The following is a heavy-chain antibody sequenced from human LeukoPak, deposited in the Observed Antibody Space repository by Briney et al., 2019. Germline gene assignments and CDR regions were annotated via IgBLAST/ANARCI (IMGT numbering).Heavy chain of an antibody. CDR3: ARSGYTDAFDI. Sequence: SETLSLTCTVSGGSISSYYWSWIRQPPGKGLEWIGYIYYSGSTNYNPSPKSRVTISVDTSKNQFSLKLSSVTAADTAVYYCARSGYTDAFDIWGQGTMVTVSS. D-gene: IGHD6-13*01. CDR1: GGSISSYY. V-gene: IGHV4-59*01. J-gene: IGHJ3*02. CDR2: IYYSGST.